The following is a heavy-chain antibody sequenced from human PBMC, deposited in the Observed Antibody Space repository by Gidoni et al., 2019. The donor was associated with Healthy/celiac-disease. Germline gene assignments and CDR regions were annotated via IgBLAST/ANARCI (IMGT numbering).Heavy chain of an antibody. J-gene: IGHJ6*02. Sequence: QVQLVESGGGVVQPGRSLRLSCAASGFTFSSYGMHWVRQAPGKGLEWVAVISYDGSNKYYADSVKGRFTISRDNSKNTLYLQMNSLRAEDTAVYYCAKDPTSSTLAYCGGDCRYYYYYGMDVWGQGTTVTVSS. CDR2: ISYDGSNK. V-gene: IGHV3-30*18. CDR1: GFTFSSYG. D-gene: IGHD2-21*02. CDR3: AKDPTSSTLAYCGGDCRYYYYYGMDV.